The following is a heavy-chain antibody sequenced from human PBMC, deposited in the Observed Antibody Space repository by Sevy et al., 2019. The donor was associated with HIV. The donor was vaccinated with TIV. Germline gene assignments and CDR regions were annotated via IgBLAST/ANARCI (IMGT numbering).Heavy chain of an antibody. CDR2: ISYDGSNK. CDR3: ARGNPRTRLHFYYYGMDV. CDR1: GFTFSSYA. Sequence: GGSLRLSCAASGFTFSSYAMHWVRQAPGKGLEWVAVISYDGSNKYYADSVKGRFTISRDNSKNTLYLQMNSLRAEDTAVYYCARGNPRTRLHFYYYGMDVWVQGTTVTVSS. V-gene: IGHV3-30-3*01. J-gene: IGHJ6*02. D-gene: IGHD3-3*02.